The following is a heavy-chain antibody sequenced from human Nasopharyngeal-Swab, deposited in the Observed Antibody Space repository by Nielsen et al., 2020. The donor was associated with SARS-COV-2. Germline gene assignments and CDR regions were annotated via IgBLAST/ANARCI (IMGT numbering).Heavy chain of an antibody. CDR3: ATYTSITMVRGVIGWFDP. J-gene: IGHJ5*02. CDR1: GGSFSGYY. CDR2: INHSGST. Sequence: GSLRLSCAVYGGSFSGYYWSWIRQPPGKGLEWIGEINHSGSTNYNPSLKSRVTISVDTSKNQFSLKLSSVTAADTAVYYCATYTSITMVRGVIGWFDPWGQGTLVTVSS. V-gene: IGHV4-34*01. D-gene: IGHD3-10*01.